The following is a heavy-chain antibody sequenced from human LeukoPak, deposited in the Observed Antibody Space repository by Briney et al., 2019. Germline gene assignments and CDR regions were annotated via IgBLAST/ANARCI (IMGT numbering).Heavy chain of an antibody. Sequence: ASVKVSCKASGYTFTSYGISWVRQAPGQGLEWMGWISAYNGNTNYAQKFQGRVTMTRDTSTSTVYMELSSLRSEDTAVYYCARRGYSYDNDYWGQGTLVTVSS. D-gene: IGHD5-18*01. V-gene: IGHV1-18*01. CDR1: GYTFTSYG. J-gene: IGHJ4*02. CDR3: ARRGYSYDNDY. CDR2: ISAYNGNT.